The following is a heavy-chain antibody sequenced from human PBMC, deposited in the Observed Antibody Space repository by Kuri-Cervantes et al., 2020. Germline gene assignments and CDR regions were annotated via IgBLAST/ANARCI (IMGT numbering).Heavy chain of an antibody. CDR2: ISYDGSNK. V-gene: IGHV3-30-3*01. CDR1: GFTFSSYA. Sequence: LSLTCAASGFTFSSYAMHWVRQAPGKGLEWVAVISYDGSNKYYADSVKGRFTISRDNSKNTLYLQMNSLRAEDTAVYYCARVRNPLGDAFDIWGQGTMVPVSS. CDR3: ARVRNPLGDAFDI. J-gene: IGHJ3*02.